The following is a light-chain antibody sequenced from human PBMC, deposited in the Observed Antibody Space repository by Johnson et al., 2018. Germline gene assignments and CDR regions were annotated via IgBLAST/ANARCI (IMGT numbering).Light chain of an antibody. V-gene: IGLV1-51*02. J-gene: IGLJ1*01. CDR2: ENN. Sequence: QSVLTQPPSVSAAPRQKVTISCSGSSSNIGNNYVSWYQQLPGTAPKLLIYENNKRPSGIPDRFSGSKSGTSATLGITGLQTGAEADYYCGTWDSSLSAGKVFGTGTKVTVL. CDR1: SSNIGNNY. CDR3: GTWDSSLSAGKV.